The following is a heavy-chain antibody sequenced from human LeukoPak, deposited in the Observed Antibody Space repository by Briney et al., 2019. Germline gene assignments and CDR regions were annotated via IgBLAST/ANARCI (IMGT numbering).Heavy chain of an antibody. CDR1: GDSISSTYW. J-gene: IGHJ6*02. D-gene: IGHD4-11*01. CDR2: IYHSGST. Sequence: QPSETLSLTCAVSGDSISSTYWWTWVRQPPGRGLEWLGEIYHSGSTNYNPSLKSRVTISVDKSKNQFSLKLSSVTAADTAVYYCARFIGKEADTPLPVTFYYYYGMDVWGQGTTVTVSS. CDR3: ARFIGKEADTPLPVTFYYYYGMDV. V-gene: IGHV4-4*02.